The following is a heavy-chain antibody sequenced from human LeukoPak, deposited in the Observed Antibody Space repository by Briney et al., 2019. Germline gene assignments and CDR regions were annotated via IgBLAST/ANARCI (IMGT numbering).Heavy chain of an antibody. Sequence: GGSLRLSCAASGFSFSTSWMSWVRQAPGKGLEWVAAIKQDGSGKYYVDSVKGRFTISRNNAKNTLSLQMNSLRAEDTAVYYCARSVSSWKDAFDIWGQGTMVTVSS. J-gene: IGHJ3*02. V-gene: IGHV3-7*01. D-gene: IGHD6-13*01. CDR2: IKQDGSGK. CDR1: GFSFSTSW. CDR3: ARSVSSWKDAFDI.